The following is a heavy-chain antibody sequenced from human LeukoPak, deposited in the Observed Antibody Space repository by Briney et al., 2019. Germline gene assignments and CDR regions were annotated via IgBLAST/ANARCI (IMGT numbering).Heavy chain of an antibody. CDR3: ARDRDGYNSLAFDI. D-gene: IGHD5-24*01. CDR2: ISAYNGNT. CDR1: GYTFTTYG. Sequence: ASVKVSCKASGYTFTTYGISWVRQAPGQGLEWMGWISAYNGNTNYAQKFQGRVTITADESTSTAYMELSSLRSEDTAVYYCARDRDGYNSLAFDIWGQGTMVTVSS. V-gene: IGHV1-18*01. J-gene: IGHJ3*02.